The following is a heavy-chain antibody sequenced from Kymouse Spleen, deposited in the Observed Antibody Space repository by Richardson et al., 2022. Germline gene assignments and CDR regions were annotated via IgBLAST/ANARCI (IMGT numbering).Heavy chain of an antibody. J-gene: IGHJ6*02. CDR1: GGSISSSSYY. CDR3: ASSMARYYYYGMDV. Sequence: QLQLQESGPGLVKPSETLSLTCTVSGGSISSSSYYWGWIRQPPGKGLEWIGSIYYSGSTYYNPSLKSRVTISVDTSKNQFSLKLSSVTAADTAVYYCASSMARYYYYGMDVWGQGTTVTVSS. D-gene: IGHD5-18,IGHD3-10*01,IGHD5-18*01. CDR2: IYYSGST. V-gene: IGHV4-39*01.